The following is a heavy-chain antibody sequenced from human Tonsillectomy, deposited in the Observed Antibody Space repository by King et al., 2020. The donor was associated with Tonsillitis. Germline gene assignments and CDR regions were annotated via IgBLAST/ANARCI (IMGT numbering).Heavy chain of an antibody. J-gene: IGHJ4*02. CDR1: GDSINSGPYD. D-gene: IGHD4-17*01. CDR2: ISASGRT. V-gene: IGHV4-61*02. CDR3: AREDDGDFPY. Sequence: VQLQESGPGLVKPSQTLSLTCAVSGDSINSGPYDWNWIRQPAGTGLEWIGRISASGRTSSHPSLKSRVTISLDTSKNQFSLKLSSVTAADTAVYYCAREDDGDFPYWGQGTLVTVSP.